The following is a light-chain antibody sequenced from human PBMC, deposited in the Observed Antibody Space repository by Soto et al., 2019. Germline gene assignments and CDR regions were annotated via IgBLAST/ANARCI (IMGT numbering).Light chain of an antibody. V-gene: IGKV3-20*01. CDR2: GVP. J-gene: IGKJ1*01. Sequence: EIWLTPSPRTLSFSPGGRAPLSCRARQSITNKYLPWYQQKPGQPPRLLIHGVPIRATGIQDSFSGGGSGTDFTLTISRLELEDFAVYYCQLYSGSPWTFGQGT. CDR3: QLYSGSPWT. CDR1: QSITNKY.